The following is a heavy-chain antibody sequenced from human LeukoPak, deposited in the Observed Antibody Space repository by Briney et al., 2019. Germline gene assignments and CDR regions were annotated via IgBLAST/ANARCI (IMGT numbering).Heavy chain of an antibody. CDR1: GFTFRNYV. V-gene: IGHV3-30-3*01. CDR2: TSSDLNVK. CDR3: VRDPSGSGFAFDS. Sequence: PGGSLRLSCAASGFTFRNYVIHWVRQAPGKGLEWVAVTSSDLNVKLYADSVKGRFTISRDNSEDTLYLQMNSLRAEDTAVYYCVRDPSGSGFAFDSWGQGALVTASS. D-gene: IGHD1-1*01. J-gene: IGHJ4*02.